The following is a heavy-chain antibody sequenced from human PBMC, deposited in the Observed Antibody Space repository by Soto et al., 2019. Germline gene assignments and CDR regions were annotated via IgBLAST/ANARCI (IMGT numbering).Heavy chain of an antibody. V-gene: IGHV1-2*04. CDR2: IKPNSGGT. Sequence: QVQLVQSGAEVKKPGASVKVSCKASGYTFTGYSMHWVRKAPGQGLEWMGWIKPNSGGTNYAQKCQGWVTMTRDTSISTAYMELSRLRADDTAVYYCARDKGYGEREGLFDYWGQGTLVTVSS. D-gene: IGHD4-17*01. CDR1: GYTFTGYS. CDR3: ARDKGYGEREGLFDY. J-gene: IGHJ4*02.